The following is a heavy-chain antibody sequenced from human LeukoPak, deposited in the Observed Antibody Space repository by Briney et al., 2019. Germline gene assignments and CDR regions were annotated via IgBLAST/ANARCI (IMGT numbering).Heavy chain of an antibody. V-gene: IGHV4-4*07. Sequence: SETLSLTCTVSDGSINSYYWNWIRQPAGRGLEWIGRIYTSGSINYNPSLRSRVTMSLDASKNQFSLNLSSVTAADTAVYYCARVNGGNFDYWGQGTLVTVSS. CDR1: DGSINSYY. J-gene: IGHJ4*02. CDR3: ARVNGGNFDY. CDR2: IYTSGSI. D-gene: IGHD2-15*01.